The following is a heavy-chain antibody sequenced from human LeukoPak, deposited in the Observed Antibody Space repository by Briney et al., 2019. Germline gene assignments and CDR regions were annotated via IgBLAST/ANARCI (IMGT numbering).Heavy chain of an antibody. Sequence: GASVKVSCKTSGYIFTSYYMHWVRQAPGQGLEWMGVINPSGGSTTYAQKLQGRVTMTRDTSTSTVYMEVSSLRSEDTAVYYCARIARSSSSNFDYWGQGTLVTVSS. CDR3: ARIARSSSSNFDY. J-gene: IGHJ4*02. CDR2: INPSGGST. V-gene: IGHV1-46*04. D-gene: IGHD6-6*01. CDR1: GYIFTSYY.